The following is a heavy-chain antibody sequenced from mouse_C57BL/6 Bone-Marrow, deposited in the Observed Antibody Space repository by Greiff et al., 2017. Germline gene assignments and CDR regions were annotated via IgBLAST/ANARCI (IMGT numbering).Heavy chain of an antibody. V-gene: IGHV10-1*01. CDR2: IRSKSNNYAT. Sequence: GGGLVQPKGSLKLSCAASGFSFNTYAMNWVRQAPGKGLEWVARIRSKSNNYATYYADSVKDRFTISRDDSESMLYLQMNNLKAEDTAMYYCMSRITTAFDVWGTGTTVTVSS. CDR3: MSRITTAFDV. D-gene: IGHD1-1*01. CDR1: GFSFNTYA. J-gene: IGHJ1*03.